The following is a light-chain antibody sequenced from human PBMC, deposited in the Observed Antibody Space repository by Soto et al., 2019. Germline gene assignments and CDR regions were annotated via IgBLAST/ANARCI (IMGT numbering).Light chain of an antibody. CDR2: DAS. V-gene: IGKV3-11*01. CDR3: QQRSNWPRT. J-gene: IGKJ1*01. CDR1: QRVYSN. Sequence: IVPPPSAPTVPVATAPRAALFCRASQRVYSNLAWYQQRPGQAPRLLIYDASNRATGIPARFSGSGSGTDFTLTISSLEPEDFAVYYCQQRSNWPRTFGQGPKVDI.